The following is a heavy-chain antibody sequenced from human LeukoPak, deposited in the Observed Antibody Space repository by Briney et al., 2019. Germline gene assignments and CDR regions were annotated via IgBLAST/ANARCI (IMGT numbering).Heavy chain of an antibody. CDR2: IQGSGSP. CDR3: AREILGGFNPGAY. D-gene: IGHD1-14*01. Sequence: PSEPVSLTCTVSLDSTTSKCWSWVRQPPWKGMEWIGEIQGSGSPNYNPSLQSRVTISIDRSRNQYALELSSVTAADTAVYYCAREILGGFNPGAYWGQGTLVTVSS. CDR1: LDSTTSKC. J-gene: IGHJ4*02. V-gene: IGHV4-4*02.